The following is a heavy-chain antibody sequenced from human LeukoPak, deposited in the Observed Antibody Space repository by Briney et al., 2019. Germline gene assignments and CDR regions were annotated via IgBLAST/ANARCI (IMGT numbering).Heavy chain of an antibody. J-gene: IGHJ4*02. V-gene: IGHV1-18*01. D-gene: IGHD3-22*01. CDR2: ISAYNDNT. CDR1: GYTFTSYG. Sequence: GASVNVSCKASGYTFTSYGISWVRQAPGQGLEWMEWISAYNDNTNYAQKLQGRVTMSTDTSTSTAYMELRSLRSDDTAVYYCARDAYYYDSSGYYGPDYWGQGTLVTVSS. CDR3: ARDAYYYDSSGYYGPDY.